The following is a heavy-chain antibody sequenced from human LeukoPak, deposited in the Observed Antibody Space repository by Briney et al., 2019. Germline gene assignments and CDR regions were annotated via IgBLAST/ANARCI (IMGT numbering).Heavy chain of an antibody. CDR3: ARVGAKSAFDI. D-gene: IGHD1-26*01. J-gene: IGHJ3*02. CDR2: INPSGGST. V-gene: IGHV1-46*01. CDR1: GYTFTSYY. Sequence: ASVTVSCKVSGYTFTSYYMHWVRQAPGQGLEWMGIINPSGGSTSYAQKFQGRVTMTRDTSTSTVYMELSSLRSEDTAVYYCARVGAKSAFDIWGQGTMVTVSS.